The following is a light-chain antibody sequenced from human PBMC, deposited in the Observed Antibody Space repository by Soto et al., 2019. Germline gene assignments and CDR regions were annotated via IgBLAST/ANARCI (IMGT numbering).Light chain of an antibody. J-gene: IGKJ1*01. Sequence: EIVLTQSPGTLSLSPGETATLSCRASQSLGTIYLAGYQQKPCQAPRLVIYNASRRATGIPERFSGSGSGTDFSLAISRLGPEDFAVYYCLQYGTSIETFGQGTKVEIK. CDR1: QSLGTIY. V-gene: IGKV3-20*01. CDR2: NAS. CDR3: LQYGTSIET.